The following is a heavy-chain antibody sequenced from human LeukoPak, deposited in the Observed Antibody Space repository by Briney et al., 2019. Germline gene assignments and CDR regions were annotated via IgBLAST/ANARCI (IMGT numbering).Heavy chain of an antibody. CDR3: ARHSSRSLFRDRWYSSSYHLDY. D-gene: IGHD6-13*01. CDR1: GGSISSGGYS. CDR2: IYYSGST. J-gene: IGHJ4*02. Sequence: PSETLSLTCAVSGGSISSGGYSWGWIRQPPGKGLEWIGYIYYSGSTNYNPSLKSRVTISVDTSKNQFSLKLSSVTAADTAVYYCARHSSRSLFRDRWYSSSYHLDYWGQGTLVTVSS. V-gene: IGHV4-61*05.